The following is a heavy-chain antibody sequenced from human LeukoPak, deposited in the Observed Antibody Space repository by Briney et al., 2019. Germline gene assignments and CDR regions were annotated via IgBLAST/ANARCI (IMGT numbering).Heavy chain of an antibody. CDR1: GFTFSSYA. CDR3: ATGDTPVEYFDY. Sequence: GGSLRLPCAASGFTFSSYAMHWVRQAPGKGLEWVAVISYDGSNKYYADSVKGRFTISRDNSKNTLYLQMNSLRAEDTAVYYCATGDTPVEYFDYWGQGTLVTVSS. D-gene: IGHD2-21*02. V-gene: IGHV3-30*04. J-gene: IGHJ4*02. CDR2: ISYDGSNK.